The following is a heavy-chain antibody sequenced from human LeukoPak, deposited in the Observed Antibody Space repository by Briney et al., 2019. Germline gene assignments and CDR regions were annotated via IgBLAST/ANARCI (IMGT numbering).Heavy chain of an antibody. CDR2: IKQDGSEK. Sequence: GGSLRLSCAASGFTSSSYWMSWVRQAPGKGLEWVANIKQDGSEKYYVDSVKGRFTISRDNAKNSLYLQMNSLRANDTAVYYCARTDYDFQAGLDYWGQGTLVTVSS. CDR3: ARTDYDFQAGLDY. J-gene: IGHJ4*02. D-gene: IGHD3-3*01. V-gene: IGHV3-7*01. CDR1: GFTSSSYW.